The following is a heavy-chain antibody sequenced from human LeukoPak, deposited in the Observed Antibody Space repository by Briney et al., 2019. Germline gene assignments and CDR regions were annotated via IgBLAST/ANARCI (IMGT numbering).Heavy chain of an antibody. CDR3: ARGGRGYSYGREFAY. CDR2: ISGYNGNT. CDR1: GYTFTNYG. J-gene: IGHJ4*02. D-gene: IGHD5-18*01. V-gene: IGHV1-18*01. Sequence: GASVKVSCKASGYTFTNYGVNWVRQAPGQGLEWMGWISGYNGNTNYAQKLQGRVTMTTDTSTSTAYMELRSLRSDDTAVYYCARGGRGYSYGREFAYWGQGTLITVSS.